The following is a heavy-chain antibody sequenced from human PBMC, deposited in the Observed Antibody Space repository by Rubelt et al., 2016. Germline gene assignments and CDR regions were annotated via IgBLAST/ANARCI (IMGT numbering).Heavy chain of an antibody. CDR1: SSYG. D-gene: IGHD7-27*01. CDR3: VKDANWGFHY. Sequence: SSYGMHWVRQAPGKGLEWVTFMHYDGNKYYADSVQGRFTISRDNSKNTLYLQMNSLRTEDTAMYHCVKDANWGFHYWGRGTLVSVSS. J-gene: IGHJ4*02. CDR2: MHYDGNK. V-gene: IGHV3-30*02.